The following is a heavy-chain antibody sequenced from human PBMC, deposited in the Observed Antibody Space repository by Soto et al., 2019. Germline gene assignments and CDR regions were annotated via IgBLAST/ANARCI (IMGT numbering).Heavy chain of an antibody. CDR1: GYTFTSYA. Sequence: QVQLVQSGAEVKKPGASVKVSCKASGYTFTSYAMHWVRQAPGQRLEWMGWINAGNGNTKYSQKFQGRVTITRDTSASTACMELSSLRSEDTAVYYCARGRGVIIAGDWGQGTLVTVSS. CDR2: INAGNGNT. D-gene: IGHD3-10*01. CDR3: ARGRGVIIAGD. J-gene: IGHJ4*02. V-gene: IGHV1-3*01.